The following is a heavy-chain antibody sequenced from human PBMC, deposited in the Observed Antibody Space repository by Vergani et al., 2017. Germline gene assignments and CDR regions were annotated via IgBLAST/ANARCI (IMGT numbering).Heavy chain of an antibody. CDR3: AQDPRAHYYDNNGYIDY. D-gene: IGHD3-22*01. CDR1: GFTFDDYA. CDR2: ISWNGGSI. V-gene: IGHV3-9*01. Sequence: EVQLVESGGGLVQPGRSLRLSCAASGFTFDDYALHWVRQAPGTGLEWVAGISWNGGSIGYAHSVKGRFTISRDNDKNSLYLQMNSLRAEDTALYYGAQDPRAHYYDNNGYIDYWGQGTLVTVSS. J-gene: IGHJ4*02.